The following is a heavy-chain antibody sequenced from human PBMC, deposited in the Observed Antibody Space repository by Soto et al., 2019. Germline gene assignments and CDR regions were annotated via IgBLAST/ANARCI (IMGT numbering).Heavy chain of an antibody. CDR3: ARDVTTSGRHPPEST. CDR1: GDSVSSSNYY. D-gene: IGHD6-19*01. J-gene: IGHJ5*02. V-gene: IGHV4-61*01. Sequence: QVQLQESGPGLVRPSETLSLTCTVSGDSVSSSNYYWSWIRQSPAKGLEWIGYIFYSGSTNYNPSLKSRVTITVDTSKNQFSLKLKSVTAADTAVYYCARDVTTSGRHPPESTWGQGTLVTVS. CDR2: IFYSGST.